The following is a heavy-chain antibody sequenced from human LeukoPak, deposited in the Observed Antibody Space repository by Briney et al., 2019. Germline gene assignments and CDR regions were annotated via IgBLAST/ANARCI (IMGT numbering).Heavy chain of an antibody. J-gene: IGHJ4*02. CDR3: ARHTPVPQPISYYFDY. CDR2: IYYSGST. V-gene: IGHV4-39*01. CDR1: GGSFSSSSYY. Sequence: SETLSLTCAVYGGSFSSSSYYWGWIRQPPGKGLEWIGSIYYSGSTYYNPSLKSRVTISVDTSKNQFSLKLSSVTAADTAVYYCARHTPVPQPISYYFDYWGQGTLVTVSS. D-gene: IGHD3-3*01.